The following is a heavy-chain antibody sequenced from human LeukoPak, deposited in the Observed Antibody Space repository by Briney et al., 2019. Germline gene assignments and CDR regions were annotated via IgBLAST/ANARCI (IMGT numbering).Heavy chain of an antibody. CDR2: IYYSGST. J-gene: IGHJ4*02. CDR3: ARDFRRTDYYDFWSRYPKGHIDY. Sequence: PSETLSLTCTVSGGSISSSSYYWGWIRQPPGRGREWLGSIYYSGSTYYNPSLKSRVTISVDTSKNQFSLKLSSVTAADTAVYYCARDFRRTDYYDFWSRYPKGHIDYWGQGTLVTVSS. D-gene: IGHD3-3*01. V-gene: IGHV4-39*02. CDR1: GGSISSSSYY.